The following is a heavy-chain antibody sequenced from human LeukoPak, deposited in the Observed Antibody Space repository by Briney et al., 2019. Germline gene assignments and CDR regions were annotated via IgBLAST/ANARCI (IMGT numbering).Heavy chain of an antibody. CDR1: GFAFSRAW. D-gene: IGHD1-14*01. CDR2: IEGEIDGGTT. Sequence: GGSLRLSCAASGFAFSRAWMSWVRQAPGKGLEWVGRIEGEIDGGTTDYAAPVKGRFTISRDDSKDTLFLQMNSLKSDDTAFYYCTTGMGDYWGQGTLVTVSS. J-gene: IGHJ4*02. CDR3: TTGMGDY. V-gene: IGHV3-15*04.